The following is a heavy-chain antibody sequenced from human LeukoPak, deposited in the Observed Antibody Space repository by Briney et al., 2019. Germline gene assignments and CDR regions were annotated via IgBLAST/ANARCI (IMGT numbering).Heavy chain of an antibody. CDR1: GGSISSHY. Sequence: SGTLSLTCTVSGGSISSHYWSWIRQPPGKGLEWIGYMHYSGSTNYNPSLKSRVTISVDTSKNQFSLKLTSVTAADTAVYYCAREGVGANLFDYWGQGTQVTVSS. J-gene: IGHJ4*02. V-gene: IGHV4-59*11. CDR2: MHYSGST. CDR3: AREGVGANLFDY. D-gene: IGHD1-26*01.